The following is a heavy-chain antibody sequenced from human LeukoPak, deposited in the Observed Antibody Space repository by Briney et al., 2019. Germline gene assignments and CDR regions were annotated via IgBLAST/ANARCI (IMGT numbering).Heavy chain of an antibody. CDR3: ASSGYDRCFDY. Sequence: SETLSLTCTVSGGSISSYYWSWIRQPPGKGLEWIGYIYYTGSTNYNPSLKSRVTISVDTSKNQFSLKLSSVTAADTAVYYCASSGYDRCFDYWGQGTLVTVSS. CDR1: GGSISSYY. CDR2: IYYTGST. D-gene: IGHD5-12*01. V-gene: IGHV4-59*01. J-gene: IGHJ4*02.